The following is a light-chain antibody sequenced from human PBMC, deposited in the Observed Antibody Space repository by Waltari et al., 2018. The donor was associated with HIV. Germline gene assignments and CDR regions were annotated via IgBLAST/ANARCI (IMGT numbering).Light chain of an antibody. CDR1: QCIAGY. J-gene: IGKJ4*01. V-gene: IGKV1-9*01. Sequence: DTQLTQTPHFLSASVGDRVTITRRASQCIAGYLAWYQQKPGKPPNLLIYETSTVQNGVPSRFSGSGSGTEFTLTISSLQPEDFTAYYCQQLNAYPPTFGGGTKVEIK. CDR2: ETS. CDR3: QQLNAYPPT.